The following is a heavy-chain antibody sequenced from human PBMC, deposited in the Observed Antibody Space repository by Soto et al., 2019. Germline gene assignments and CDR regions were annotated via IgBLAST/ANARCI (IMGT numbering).Heavy chain of an antibody. CDR1: GGTFSSYA. CDR2: IIPIFGTA. Sequence: SVKVSCKASGGTFSSYAISWVRQAPGQGLEWMGGIIPIFGTADYAQKFQGRVTITADESTSTAYMELSSLRSEDTAVYYCARLSKDPPYYYYGMDVWGQGTTVTVSS. CDR3: ARLSKDPPYYYYGMDV. J-gene: IGHJ6*02. V-gene: IGHV1-69*13.